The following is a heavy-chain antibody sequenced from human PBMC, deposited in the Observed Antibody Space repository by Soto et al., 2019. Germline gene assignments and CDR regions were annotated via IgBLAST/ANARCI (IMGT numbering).Heavy chain of an antibody. CDR2: ISAYNGNT. Sequence: ASGQGLEWMGWISAYNGNTNYAQKLQGRVTMTTDTSTSTAYMELRSLRSDDTAVYYCARFDSLDYGDYDWGQGTLVTVSS. CDR3: ARFDSLDYGDYD. J-gene: IGHJ4*02. D-gene: IGHD4-17*01. V-gene: IGHV1-18*01.